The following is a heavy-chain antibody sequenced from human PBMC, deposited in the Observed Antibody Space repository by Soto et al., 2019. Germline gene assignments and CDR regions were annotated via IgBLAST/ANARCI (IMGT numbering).Heavy chain of an antibody. Sequence: SLILSFSSSLFTFIIYSISWVRQAPGKGLEWVSGISDSGGSTYYADSVKGRFTISRDNSKNTLYLQMNSLRAEDTAVYYCAKGTYYYGSAPYYFDYWGQGALVTVSS. CDR2: ISDSGGST. CDR3: AKGTYYYGSAPYYFDY. J-gene: IGHJ4*02. CDR1: LFTFIIYS. V-gene: IGHV3-23*01. D-gene: IGHD3-10*01.